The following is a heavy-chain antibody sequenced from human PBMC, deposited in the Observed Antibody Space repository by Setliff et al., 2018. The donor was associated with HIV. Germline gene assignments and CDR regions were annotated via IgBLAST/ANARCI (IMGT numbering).Heavy chain of an antibody. CDR3: AHILQDPPSHFYYYLYMDV. V-gene: IGHV2-5*02. CDR1: GFSLSTSGVC. Sequence: SGPTLVNPTQTLTLTCTFSGFSLSTSGVCVGWIRQPPGKALEWLALIYWDDDKRYSPSLKSRLTITKDTSKNQVVLTMTNMDPVDTATYYCAHILQDPPSHFYYYLYMDVWGKGTTVTVSS. D-gene: IGHD3-3*02. J-gene: IGHJ6*03. CDR2: IYWDDDK.